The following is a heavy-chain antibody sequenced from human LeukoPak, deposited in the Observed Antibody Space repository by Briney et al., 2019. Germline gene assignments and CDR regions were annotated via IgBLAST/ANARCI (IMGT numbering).Heavy chain of an antibody. CDR2: IYYSGST. D-gene: IGHD1-26*01. J-gene: IGHJ6*02. Sequence: SETLSLTCTVSGGSISSGGYYWSWVRQHPGKGLEWIGYIYYSGSTYYNPSLKSRVTISVDTSKNQFSLKLRSVTAADTAEYYCARQKWDRLTYYYYGMDVWGQGTTVTVSS. CDR1: GGSISSGGYY. V-gene: IGHV4-31*03. CDR3: ARQKWDRLTYYYYGMDV.